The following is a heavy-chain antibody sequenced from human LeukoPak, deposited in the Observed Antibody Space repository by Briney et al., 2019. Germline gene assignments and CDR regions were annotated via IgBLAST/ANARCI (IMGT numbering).Heavy chain of an antibody. CDR2: IIPILGIA. D-gene: IGHD3-16*01. J-gene: IGHJ4*02. CDR3: ARQYSGGVFDY. V-gene: IGHV1-69*04. Sequence: ASVKVSCKASGGTFSSYAISWVRQAPGQGLEWMGRIIPILGIANYAQKFQGRVTITADKSTSTAYMELSSLRSEDTAVYYCARQYSGGVFDYWGQGTLVTVSS. CDR1: GGTFSSYA.